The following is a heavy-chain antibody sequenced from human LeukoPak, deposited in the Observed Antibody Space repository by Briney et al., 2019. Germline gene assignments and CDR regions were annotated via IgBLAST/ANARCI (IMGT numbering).Heavy chain of an antibody. J-gene: IGHJ4*02. D-gene: IGHD6-19*01. CDR3: ARVVYSSGRSFDY. V-gene: IGHV4-59*01. Sequence: SETLSLTCTVSGGSNSSYYWSWIRQPPGKGLEWIGYIYYSGSTNYNPSLKSRVTISVDTSKNQFSLKLSSVTAADTAVYYCARVVYSSGRSFDYWGQGTLVTVSS. CDR1: GGSNSSYY. CDR2: IYYSGST.